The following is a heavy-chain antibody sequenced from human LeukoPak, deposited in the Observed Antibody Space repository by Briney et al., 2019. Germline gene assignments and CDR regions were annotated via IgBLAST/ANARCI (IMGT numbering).Heavy chain of an antibody. J-gene: IGHJ4*02. CDR3: ARDRGGVPNSSGYYYGDEIDY. Sequence: PSETLSLPCTVSGGSISSSSYYWGWIRQPPGKGLEWIGSIYHSGSTYYNPSLKSRVTISVDTSKNQFSLKLSSVTAADTAVYYCARDRGGVPNSSGYYYGDEIDYWGQGTLVTVSS. CDR1: GGSISSSSYY. CDR2: IYHSGST. V-gene: IGHV4-39*07. D-gene: IGHD3-22*01.